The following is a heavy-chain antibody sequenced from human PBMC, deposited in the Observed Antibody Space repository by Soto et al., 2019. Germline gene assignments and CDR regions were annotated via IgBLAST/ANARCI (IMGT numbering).Heavy chain of an antibody. J-gene: IGHJ6*02. CDR1: GFTFSSYG. CDR3: ARDLVVVPAARVYYYYGMDV. D-gene: IGHD2-2*01. V-gene: IGHV3-33*01. CDR2: IWYDGSNK. Sequence: GGSLRLSCAASGFTFSSYGMHWVRQAPGKGLEWVAVIWYDGSNKYYADSVKGRFTISRDNSKSTLYLQMNSLRAEDTAVYYCARDLVVVPAARVYYYYGMDVWGQGTTVTVSS.